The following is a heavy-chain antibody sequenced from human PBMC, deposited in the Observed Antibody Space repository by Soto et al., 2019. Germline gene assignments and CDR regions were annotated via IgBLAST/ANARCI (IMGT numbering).Heavy chain of an antibody. J-gene: IGHJ4*02. CDR1: GGSISSGDYY. CDR2: IYYSGST. D-gene: IGHD6-13*01. V-gene: IGHV4-30-4*01. CDR3: ASRHSSPYFDY. Sequence: SETLSLTCTVSGGSISSGDYYWSWIRQPPGKGLEWIGYIYYSGSTNYNPSLKSRVTISVDTSKNQFSLKLNSVTAADTAVYYCASRHSSPYFDYWGQGTLVTVSS.